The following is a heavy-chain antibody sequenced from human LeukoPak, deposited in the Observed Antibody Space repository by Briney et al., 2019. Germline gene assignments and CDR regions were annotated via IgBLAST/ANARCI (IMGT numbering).Heavy chain of an antibody. D-gene: IGHD6-13*01. V-gene: IGHV4-39*07. CDR1: GGSISSSSYY. J-gene: IGHJ5*02. CDR2: IYYSGST. CDR3: ARDTTRSWYSLGWFDP. Sequence: SETLSLTCTVSGGSISSSSYYWGWIRQPPGKGLEWIGSIYYSGSTYYNPSLKSRVTISVDTSKNQFSLKLSSVTAADTAVYYCARDTTRSWYSLGWFDPWGQGTLVTVSS.